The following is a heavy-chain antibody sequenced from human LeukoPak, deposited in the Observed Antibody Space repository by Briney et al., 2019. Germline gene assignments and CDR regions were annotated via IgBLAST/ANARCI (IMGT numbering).Heavy chain of an antibody. CDR2: FDPEDGET. V-gene: IGHV1-24*01. CDR3: ATVRRAVDTAMVWHNWFDP. Sequence: ASVKVSCKASGGTFSSYAISWVRQAPGKGLEWMGGFDPEDGETIYAQKFQGRVTMTEDTSTDTAYMELSSLRPEDTAVYYCATVRRAVDTAMVWHNWFDPWGQGTLVTVSS. J-gene: IGHJ5*02. CDR1: GGTFSSYA. D-gene: IGHD5-18*01.